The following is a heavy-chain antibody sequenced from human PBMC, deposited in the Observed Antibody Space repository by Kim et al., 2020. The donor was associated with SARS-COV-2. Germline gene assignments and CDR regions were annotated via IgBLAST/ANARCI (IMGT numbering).Heavy chain of an antibody. Sequence: VKGRLTISRDNAKNSLYLQMNSLRAEDTAVYYCARGIQLWSYYYYYGMDVWGQGTTVTVSS. J-gene: IGHJ6*02. CDR3: ARGIQLWSYYYYYGMDV. D-gene: IGHD5-18*01. V-gene: IGHV3-21*01.